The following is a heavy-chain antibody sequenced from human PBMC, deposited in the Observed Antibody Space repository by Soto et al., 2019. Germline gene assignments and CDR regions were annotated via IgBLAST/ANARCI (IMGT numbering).Heavy chain of an antibody. Sequence: GASVKVSCKASGGTFSSYAISWVRQAPGQGLEWMGGIIPIFGTANYAQKFQGRVTITADESTSTAYMELSSLRSEDTAVYYCARNTYYDFWSGYYTVNYYYYGMDVWGQGTTVTVSS. CDR2: IIPIFGTA. CDR3: ARNTYYDFWSGYYTVNYYYYGMDV. J-gene: IGHJ6*02. D-gene: IGHD3-3*01. CDR1: GGTFSSYA. V-gene: IGHV1-69*13.